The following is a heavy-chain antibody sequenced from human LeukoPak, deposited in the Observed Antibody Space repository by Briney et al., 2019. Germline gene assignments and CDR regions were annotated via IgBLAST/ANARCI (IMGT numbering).Heavy chain of an antibody. CDR3: ASTLCGGDCYSAY. CDR1: GYTFTGYY. CDR2: INPNSGGT. J-gene: IGHJ4*01. Sequence: ASVKVSCKASGYTFTGYYMHWVRQAPGQGLEWMGWINPNSGGTNYAQKFQGRVTMTRDTSISAAYMELSRLRSYDTAVYYFASTLCGGDCYSAYSGDRTPVTVAS. D-gene: IGHD2-21*02. V-gene: IGHV1-2*02.